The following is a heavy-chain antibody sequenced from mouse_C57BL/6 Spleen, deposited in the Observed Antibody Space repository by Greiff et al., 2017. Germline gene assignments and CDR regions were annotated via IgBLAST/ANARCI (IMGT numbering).Heavy chain of an antibody. Sequence: DVHLVESGGGLVKPGGSLKLSCAASGFTFSSYAMSWVRQTPEKRLEWVATISDGGSYTYYPDNVKGRFTITRDNTKNNLYLQMSLLKSEDTTMYYCERDGGLRRGDYFDYWGQGTPLTVSA. D-gene: IGHD2-4*01. CDR1: GFTFSSYA. CDR3: ERDGGLRRGDYFDY. J-gene: IGHJ2*01. V-gene: IGHV5-4*01. CDR2: ISDGGSYT.